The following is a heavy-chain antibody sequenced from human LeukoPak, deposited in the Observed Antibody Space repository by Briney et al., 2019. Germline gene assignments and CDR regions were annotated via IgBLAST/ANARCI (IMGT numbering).Heavy chain of an antibody. V-gene: IGHV4-59*08. CDR1: GGSISNYY. D-gene: IGHD1-7*01. CDR2: IYFRGDT. J-gene: IGHJ4*02. CDR3: ARHPSRNFVLVY. Sequence: SETLSLTCTVSGGSISNYYWSWIRQPPGRGLEWIGYIYFRGDTKYNPSLKSRVTISVDTSKNQFSLKMSSVTAADTAVYYCARHPSRNFVLVYWGQGTQVIVPS.